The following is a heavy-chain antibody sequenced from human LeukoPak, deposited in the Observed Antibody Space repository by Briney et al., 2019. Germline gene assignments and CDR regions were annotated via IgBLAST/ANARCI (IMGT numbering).Heavy chain of an antibody. Sequence: PGGSLRLSCAASGFXFSSYSINWVRQAPGKGLEWVSSISSSSSYIYYADSVKGRFTISRDNAKNSLYLQMNSLRAEDTAVYYCARGGRSSSSWYGYWGQGTLVTVSS. V-gene: IGHV3-21*01. J-gene: IGHJ4*02. CDR1: GFXFSSYS. CDR3: ARGGRSSSSWYGY. CDR2: ISSSSSYI. D-gene: IGHD6-13*01.